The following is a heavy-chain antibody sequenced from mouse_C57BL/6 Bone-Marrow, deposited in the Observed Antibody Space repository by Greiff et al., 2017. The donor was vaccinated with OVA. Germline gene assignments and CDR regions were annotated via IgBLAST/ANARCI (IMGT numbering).Heavy chain of an antibody. CDR1: GFTFSSYG. D-gene: IGHD1-1*01. CDR2: ISSGGSYT. J-gene: IGHJ2*01. CDR3: ARPAPSITTVVAYYCDY. V-gene: IGHV5-6*01. Sequence: EVMLVESGGDLVKPGGSLKLSCAASGFTFSSYGMSWVRQTPDKRLEWVATISSGGSYTYYPDSVKGRFTISRDNAKNTLYLQMSSLKSEDTAMYYCARPAPSITTVVAYYCDYWGQGTTLTVSS.